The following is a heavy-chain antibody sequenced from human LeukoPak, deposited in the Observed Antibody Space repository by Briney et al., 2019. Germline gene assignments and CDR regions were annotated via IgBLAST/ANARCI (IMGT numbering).Heavy chain of an antibody. CDR3: ASDRRTSTSPQEVFYY. CDR2: ISSSGSTI. Sequence: GGSLRLSCAASGFTFSDYYMSWIRQAPGKGLGWVSYISSSGSTIYYADSVKGRFTISRDNAKNSLYLQMNSLRDEDTAVYYCASDRRTSTSPQEVFYYWGQGTLVTVSS. CDR1: GFTFSDYY. V-gene: IGHV3-11*04. J-gene: IGHJ4*02. D-gene: IGHD2-2*01.